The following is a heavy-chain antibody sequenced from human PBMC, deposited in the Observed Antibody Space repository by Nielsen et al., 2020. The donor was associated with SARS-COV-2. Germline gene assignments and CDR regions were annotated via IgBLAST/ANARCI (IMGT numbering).Heavy chain of an antibody. Sequence: WIRQPPGKGLEWVSAISGSGGSTYYADSVKGRFTISRDNSKNTLYLQMNSLRAEDTAVYYCARGQGLEWLRYCYYGMDVWGQGTTVTVSS. D-gene: IGHD3-3*01. V-gene: IGHV3-23*01. CDR2: ISGSGGST. CDR3: ARGQGLEWLRYCYYGMDV. J-gene: IGHJ6*02.